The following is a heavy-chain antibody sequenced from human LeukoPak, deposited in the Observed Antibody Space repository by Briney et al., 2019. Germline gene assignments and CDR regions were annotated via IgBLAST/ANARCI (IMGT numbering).Heavy chain of an antibody. J-gene: IGHJ4*02. CDR2: ISGRSSYI. Sequence: GGSLRLSCAASGFIFSSYSMNWVRQAPGKGLEWVSSISGRSSYIFYAGSAKGRFTISRDNAKNSLLLQMNSLRAEDTAVYYCVRDYNGWYYFDYWGQGTLVTVSS. CDR3: VRDYNGWYYFDY. V-gene: IGHV3-21*01. D-gene: IGHD6-19*01. CDR1: GFIFSSYS.